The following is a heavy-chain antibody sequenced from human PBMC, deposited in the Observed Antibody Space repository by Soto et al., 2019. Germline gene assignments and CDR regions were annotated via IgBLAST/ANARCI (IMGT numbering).Heavy chain of an antibody. CDR2: ISYDGSNK. V-gene: IGHV3-30*18. CDR1: GFTFSSYG. D-gene: IGHD2-2*02. Sequence: XESLLLSCAASGFTFSSYGMHWVRQAPGKGLEWVAVISYDGSNKYYADSVKGRFTISRDNSKNTLYLQMNSLRAEDTAVYYCAKAWVVEVVPAAIGRGMDVWGQGTTVTVSS. J-gene: IGHJ6*02. CDR3: AKAWVVEVVPAAIGRGMDV.